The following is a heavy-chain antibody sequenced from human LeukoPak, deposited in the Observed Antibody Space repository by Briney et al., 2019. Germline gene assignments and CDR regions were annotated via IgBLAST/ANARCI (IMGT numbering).Heavy chain of an antibody. CDR1: GLPIADFA. J-gene: IGHJ4*02. Sequence: GGSLRLSCVASGLPIADFAMHWVRQAPGEGLEWVSLISGDGVSTFYADSVKGRFSISRDNSKNSLYLEMNSLRTEDAAMYYCAKESGKFDYWGQGTLVAVSS. CDR3: AKESGKFDY. CDR2: ISGDGVST. V-gene: IGHV3-43*02.